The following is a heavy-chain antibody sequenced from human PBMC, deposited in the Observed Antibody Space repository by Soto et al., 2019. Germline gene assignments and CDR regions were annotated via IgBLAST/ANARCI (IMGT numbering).Heavy chain of an antibody. V-gene: IGHV3-23*01. D-gene: IGHD3-3*01. CDR2: FCVVGGST. Sequence: GGSLRLSCAASGFTFSSYGMHWVRQAPGKGLEWVAAFCVVGGSTYYADSVKGRFTISRDNSKNTLYLQMNSLRAEDTAVYYCATYDFWSGYYIPSFDYWGQGTLVTVSS. CDR1: GFTFSSYG. CDR3: ATYDFWSGYYIPSFDY. J-gene: IGHJ4*02.